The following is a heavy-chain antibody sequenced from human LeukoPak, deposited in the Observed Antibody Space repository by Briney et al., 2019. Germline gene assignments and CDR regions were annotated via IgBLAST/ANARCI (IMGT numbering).Heavy chain of an antibody. J-gene: IGHJ5*02. V-gene: IGHV1-69*05. CDR2: IIPIFGTA. CDR3: AREGGYCSSTSCYGNWFDP. CDR1: GYTFTGYY. D-gene: IGHD2-2*01. Sequence: SVKVSCKASGYTFTGYYFHWVRQAPGQGLEWMGGIIPIFGTANYAQKFQGRVTITTDESTSTAYMELSSLRSEDTAVYYCAREGGYCSSTSCYGNWFDPWGQGTLVTVSS.